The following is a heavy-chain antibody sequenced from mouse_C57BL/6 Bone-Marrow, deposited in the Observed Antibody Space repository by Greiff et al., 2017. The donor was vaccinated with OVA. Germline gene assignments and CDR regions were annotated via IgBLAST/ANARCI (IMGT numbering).Heavy chain of an antibody. CDR1: GFNIKNTY. CDR3: ARGNFGSSFYAMDY. V-gene: IGHV14-3*01. CDR2: IDPANDNT. Sequence: VQLQQSVAELVRPGASVKLSCTASGFNIKNTYMHWVKQRPEQGLEWIGRIDPANDNTKYAPKFQGKATMTVDTSSNTAYLQLSSLSSEDTAVYCCARGNFGSSFYAMDYWGQGTSVTVSS. J-gene: IGHJ4*01. D-gene: IGHD1-1*01.